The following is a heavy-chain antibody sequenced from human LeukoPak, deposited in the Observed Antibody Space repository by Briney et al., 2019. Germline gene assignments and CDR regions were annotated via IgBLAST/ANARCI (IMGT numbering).Heavy chain of an antibody. CDR3: ARVSSPTLAAAGRYYFDY. J-gene: IGHJ4*02. Sequence: GGSLRLSCAASGFTVSSNYMSWVRQAPGKGLEWVSVIYSGGSTYYADSVKGRFTISRDNSKNTLYLQMNSLRAEDTAVYYCARVSSPTLAAAGRYYFDYWGQGTLVTVSS. CDR1: GFTVSSNY. V-gene: IGHV3-53*01. CDR2: IYSGGST. D-gene: IGHD6-13*01.